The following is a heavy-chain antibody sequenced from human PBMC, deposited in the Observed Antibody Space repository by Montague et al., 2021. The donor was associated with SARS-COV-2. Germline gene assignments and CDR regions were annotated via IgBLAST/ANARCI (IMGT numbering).Heavy chain of an antibody. V-gene: IGHV4-34*01. CDR3: ARRGSSVWGVTVSAELDY. Sequence: SETLSLTCAVYGGSSSGYYWSWIRQPPEKGLEWIGEINQSGRTNNNPSLKSRVIISVDTSKNQFSLKLSSVTAADTALYYCARRGSSVWGVTVSAELDYWGQGILVIVSS. CDR2: INQSGRT. D-gene: IGHD3-10*01. J-gene: IGHJ4*02. CDR1: GGSSSGYY.